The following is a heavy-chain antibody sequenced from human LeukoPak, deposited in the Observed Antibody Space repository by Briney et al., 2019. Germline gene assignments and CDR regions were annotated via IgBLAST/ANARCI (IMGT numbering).Heavy chain of an antibody. CDR3: ARAPAIVGYTSRELGHWFFDL. CDR2: IKQDGSEK. Sequence: GGSPRLSCAASGFSFSRYWMSWVRQAPGKGLEWVANIKQDGSEKNYVESVKGRFTISRDNAKNSLYLQMNSLRAEDTAVYYCARAPAIVGYTSRELGHWFFDLWGRGTLVTVSS. V-gene: IGHV3-7*01. J-gene: IGHJ2*01. CDR1: GFSFSRYW. D-gene: IGHD6-13*01.